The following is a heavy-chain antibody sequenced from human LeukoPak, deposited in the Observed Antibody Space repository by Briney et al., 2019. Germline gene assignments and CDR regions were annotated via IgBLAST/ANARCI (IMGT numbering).Heavy chain of an antibody. D-gene: IGHD3-9*01. CDR1: GYTFTSYG. CDR2: ISAYNGNT. Sequence: ASVKVSCKASGYTFTSYGISWVRQAPGQGLEWMGWISAYNGNTNYAQKLQGRVTMTTDTSTSTAYMGLRSLRSDDTAVYYCARRNGDYDILTGLEDYWGQGTLVTVSS. J-gene: IGHJ4*02. V-gene: IGHV1-18*01. CDR3: ARRNGDYDILTGLEDY.